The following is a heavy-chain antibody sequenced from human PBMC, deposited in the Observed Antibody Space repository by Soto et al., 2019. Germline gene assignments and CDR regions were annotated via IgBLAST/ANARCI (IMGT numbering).Heavy chain of an antibody. CDR1: GFTFSSYG. CDR3: AKDDITSFGVVPPCGMDV. V-gene: IGHV3-30*18. Sequence: PGGSLRLSCAASGFTFSSYGMHWVRQAPGKGLEWVAVISYDGSNKYYADSVKGRFTISRDNSKNTLYLQMNSLRAEDTAVYYCAKDDITSFGVVPPCGMDVWGQGTTVTVSS. J-gene: IGHJ6*02. CDR2: ISYDGSNK. D-gene: IGHD3-3*01.